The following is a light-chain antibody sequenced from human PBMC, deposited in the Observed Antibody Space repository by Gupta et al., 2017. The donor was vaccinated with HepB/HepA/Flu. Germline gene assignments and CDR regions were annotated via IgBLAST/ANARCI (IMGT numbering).Light chain of an antibody. Sequence: SYVLTQPPSVSVAPGKTASITCGGNNIGTKVLHWYQQMPGQAPVLVIYSDSDRPSGIPERFSGSNSGSTATLTISRVEAGDEAEYYCNVWDSSDDSAVFGGGTKLTVL. CDR2: SDS. CDR1: NIGTKV. J-gene: IGLJ2*01. V-gene: IGLV3-21*04. CDR3: NVWDSSDDSAV.